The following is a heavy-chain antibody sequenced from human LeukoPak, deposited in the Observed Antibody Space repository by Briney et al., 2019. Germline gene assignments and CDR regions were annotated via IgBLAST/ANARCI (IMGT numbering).Heavy chain of an antibody. CDR3: ARDRPGDYYDSSGYLDY. V-gene: IGHV1-69*05. Sequence: ASVKVSCKASGGTFSSYAISWVRQAPGQGLEWMGGIIPIFGTANYAQKFRGRVTITTDESTSTAYMELSSLRSEDTAVYYCARDRPGDYYDSSGYLDYWGQGTLVTVSS. CDR1: GGTFSSYA. CDR2: IIPIFGTA. D-gene: IGHD3-22*01. J-gene: IGHJ4*02.